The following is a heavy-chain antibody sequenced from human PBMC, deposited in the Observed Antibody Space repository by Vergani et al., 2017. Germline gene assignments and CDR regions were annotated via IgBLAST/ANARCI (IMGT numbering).Heavy chain of an antibody. CDR1: GGSFSGYY. J-gene: IGHJ6*02. CDR2: INHSGST. D-gene: IGHD2-2*01. V-gene: IGHV4-34*01. CDR3: ARAVPAASAYYYYYGMDV. Sequence: QVQLQQWGAGLLKPSETLSLTCAVYGGSFSGYYWSWIRQPPGKGLEWSGEINHSGSTNYNPSLKSRVTISVDTSKNQFSLKLSSVTAADTAVYYCARAVPAASAYYYYYGMDVWGQGTTVTVSS.